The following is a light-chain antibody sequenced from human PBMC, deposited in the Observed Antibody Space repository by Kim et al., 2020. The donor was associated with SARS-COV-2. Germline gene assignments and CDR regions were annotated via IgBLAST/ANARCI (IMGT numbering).Light chain of an antibody. J-gene: IGLJ1*01. CDR1: SSDVGGYNY. V-gene: IGLV2-14*03. CDR2: DVS. Sequence: QSALTQPRSVSGSPGQSITISCTGTSSDVGGYNYVSWYQQHPGKAPKLMIYDVSNRPSGVSNRFSGSKSGNTASLTISGLQAEEEADYYCSSYTSSSTLVFGTGTKVTVL. CDR3: SSYTSSSTLV.